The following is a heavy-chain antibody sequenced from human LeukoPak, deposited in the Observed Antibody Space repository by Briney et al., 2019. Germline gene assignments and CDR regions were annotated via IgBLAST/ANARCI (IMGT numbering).Heavy chain of an antibody. CDR2: LSGSGGTT. Sequence: PGGSLRLSCAASGFTFSSYAMSWVRQAPGKGLEWVSALSGSGGTTYYADSVKGRFTISRDNAKESLYLQMNSLRAEDTAVYYCARDRCSSTSCYTHYFDYWGQGTLVTVSS. D-gene: IGHD2-2*02. CDR1: GFTFSSYA. J-gene: IGHJ4*02. V-gene: IGHV3-23*01. CDR3: ARDRCSSTSCYTHYFDY.